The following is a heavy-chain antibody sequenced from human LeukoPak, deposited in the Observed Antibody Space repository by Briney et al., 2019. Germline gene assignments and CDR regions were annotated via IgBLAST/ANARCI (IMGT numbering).Heavy chain of an antibody. V-gene: IGHV4-39*01. CDR1: GGSISSSSCY. D-gene: IGHD5-18*01. J-gene: IGHJ4*02. CDR2: IYYSGDNSGDT. Sequence: SETLSLTCTVSGGSISSSSCYWGWIRQPPWKGLEWIGSIYYSGDNSGDTYYNPSLKSRVTISVDTSKNQFSLKLSSVTAADTAVYFCARLGGYTDGPPAYWGQGTLVTVSP. CDR3: ARLGGYTDGPPAY.